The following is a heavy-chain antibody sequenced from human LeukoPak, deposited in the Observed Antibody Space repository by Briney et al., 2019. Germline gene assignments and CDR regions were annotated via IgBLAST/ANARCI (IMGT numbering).Heavy chain of an antibody. CDR2: INHSGST. V-gene: IGHV4-34*01. CDR3: ARRRSIAARPFDC. CDR1: GGSFSGYY. D-gene: IGHD6-6*01. J-gene: IGHJ4*02. Sequence: PSETLSLTCAVYGGSFSGYYWNWIRRPPGKGLEWIGEINHSGSTNYNPSLKSRVTISVDTSKNQFSLNLSSVTAADTAVYYCARRRSIAARPFDCWGQGTLVTVSS.